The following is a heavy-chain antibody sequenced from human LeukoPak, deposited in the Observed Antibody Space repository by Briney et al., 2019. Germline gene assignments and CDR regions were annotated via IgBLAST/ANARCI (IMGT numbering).Heavy chain of an antibody. Sequence: GGSLRLSCAASGFTFSNYWMHWVRHAPGKGLAWVSRINTDGSSTNYADSVKGRFTISRDNAKNTVYLQMNSLRAEDTAVYYCANGAFRLYYIDVWGKGTTVTVSS. CDR2: INTDGSST. CDR3: ANGAFRLYYIDV. D-gene: IGHD3-16*01. CDR1: GFTFSNYW. V-gene: IGHV3-74*01. J-gene: IGHJ6*03.